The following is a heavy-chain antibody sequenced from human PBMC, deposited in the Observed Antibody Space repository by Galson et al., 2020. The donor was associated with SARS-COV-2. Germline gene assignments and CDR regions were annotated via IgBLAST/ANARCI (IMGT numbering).Heavy chain of an antibody. V-gene: IGHV2-26*01. D-gene: IGHD3-22*01. CDR2: IFSNDEK. Sequence: SGPTLVKPTETLTLTCTVSGFSLSNTRKGVSWIRQPPGKTLEWLAHIFSNDEKSYSTSLKSRLTISKDTSKSQVVLTMSNVDPVDTATYFCARMTYYDDRSGYYYEYNWWFDPWGQGTLVTVSS. CDR1: GFSLSNTRKG. CDR3: ARMTYYDDRSGYYYEYNWWFDP. J-gene: IGHJ5*02.